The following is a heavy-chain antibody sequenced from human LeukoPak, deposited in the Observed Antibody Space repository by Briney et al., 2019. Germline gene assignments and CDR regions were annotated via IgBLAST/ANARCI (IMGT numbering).Heavy chain of an antibody. CDR3: AIMHGYYDGSGYWVQ. Sequence: GGSLRLSCAASGFTFGSYGMSWVRQAPGKGLEWVSFITPNADRTSYADSVDGRFTITRDNPSNTLYIQMNCLRDEDTALYYCAIMHGYYDGSGYWVQWGQGTLVTVSS. CDR1: GFTFGSYG. V-gene: IGHV3-23*01. CDR2: ITPNADRT. D-gene: IGHD3-22*01. J-gene: IGHJ1*01.